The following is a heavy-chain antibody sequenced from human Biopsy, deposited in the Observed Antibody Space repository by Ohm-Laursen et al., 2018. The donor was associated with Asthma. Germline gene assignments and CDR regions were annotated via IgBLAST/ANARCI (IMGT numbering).Heavy chain of an antibody. CDR2: IKHDGTEK. CDR3: ARTFHFWSPYHADHYQL. V-gene: IGHV3-7*01. CDR1: GFTFGDYW. J-gene: IGHJ1*01. D-gene: IGHD3-3*02. Sequence: SLRLSCAASGFTFGDYWMSWVRQVPGKGLEWVANIKHDGTEKNHVDSLKGRFTISRDNAKNSLYLQMNILRAEDTAVYYCARTFHFWSPYHADHYQLWGQGTLVTVSS.